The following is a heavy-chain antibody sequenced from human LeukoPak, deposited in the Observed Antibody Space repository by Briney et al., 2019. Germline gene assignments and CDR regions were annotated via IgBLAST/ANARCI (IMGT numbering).Heavy chain of an antibody. Sequence: ASVKVSCKASVYTVTGYYMHWVRQAPGQGREGMGWINPNSGGTNFAQKFQGRVTMSRDTSISTVYMELSRLRSDDTAVYYCARDRGSSGWYGRTFDIWGQGTMVTVSS. D-gene: IGHD6-19*01. CDR3: ARDRGSSGWYGRTFDI. CDR1: VYTVTGYY. J-gene: IGHJ3*02. CDR2: INPNSGGT. V-gene: IGHV1-2*02.